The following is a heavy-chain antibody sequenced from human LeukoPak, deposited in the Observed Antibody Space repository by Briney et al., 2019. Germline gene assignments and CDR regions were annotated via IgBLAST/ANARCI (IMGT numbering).Heavy chain of an antibody. CDR3: ARSRTGNYFDY. Sequence: GGPLRLFCGPYGFAFRGFSLDRVRQAPREGAGVLSYISSGSSTIYYADSVKGRFTISRDNAKNSLYLQMNSLRAEDTAVYYCARSRTGNYFDYWGQGTLVTVSS. CDR1: GFAFRGFS. D-gene: IGHD2-8*02. CDR2: ISSGSSTI. J-gene: IGHJ4*02. V-gene: IGHV3-48*01.